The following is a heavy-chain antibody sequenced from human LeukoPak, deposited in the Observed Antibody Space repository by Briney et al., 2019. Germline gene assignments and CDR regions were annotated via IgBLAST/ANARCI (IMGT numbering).Heavy chain of an antibody. D-gene: IGHD2-2*01. CDR3: ARDPVPAANPDY. J-gene: IGHJ4*02. CDR2: INPNSGGT. Sequence: ASVKVSCKASGYTFTGYYMHWVRQAPGQGLEWMRWINPNSGGTNYAQKFQGRVTMTRDTSISTAYMELSRLRSDDTAVYYCARDPVPAANPDYWGQGTLVTVSS. V-gene: IGHV1-2*02. CDR1: GYTFTGYY.